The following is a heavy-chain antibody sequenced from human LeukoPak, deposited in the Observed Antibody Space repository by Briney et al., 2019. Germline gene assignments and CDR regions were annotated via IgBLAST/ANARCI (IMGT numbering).Heavy chain of an antibody. CDR2: IYYTGST. J-gene: IGHJ4*02. Sequence: PSETLSLTCTVSGGSIGSYYWSWIRQPPGKGLEWIGYIYYTGSTNYNPSLKSRVTMSVDTSKNQFSLKLTSVTAADTAVYYCARPLQGRTVTLHYWGQGTLVTVSS. D-gene: IGHD4-17*01. V-gene: IGHV4-59*01. CDR1: GGSIGSYY. CDR3: ARPLQGRTVTLHY.